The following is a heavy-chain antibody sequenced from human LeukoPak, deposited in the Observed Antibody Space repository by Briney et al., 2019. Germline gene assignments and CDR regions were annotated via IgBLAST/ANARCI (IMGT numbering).Heavy chain of an antibody. V-gene: IGHV1-8*03. J-gene: IGHJ6*03. CDR1: GHTFTSYD. Sequence: ASVNVSCKASGHTFTSYDINWVRQAAGQGREWMGWMNPNRGNTGYAQKFQGRVTITRNTSISTAYMELSSLRSEDTAVYYCARSSATYYYDSSGYVYYMDVWGKGTTVTVSS. CDR3: ARSSATYYYDSSGYVYYMDV. CDR2: MNPNRGNT. D-gene: IGHD3-22*01.